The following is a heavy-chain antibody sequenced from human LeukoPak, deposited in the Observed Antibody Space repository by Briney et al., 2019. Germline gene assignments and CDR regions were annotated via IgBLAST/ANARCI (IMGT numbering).Heavy chain of an antibody. Sequence: RGSLRLSCAASGFTFSDYSMNWVRQAPGKGLEWISYIGIDSGDTNYADSVKGRFTISGDKAKNSPYLQMNSLRVEDTAVYYCARDYKYAFDNWGQGTLVTVSS. J-gene: IGHJ4*02. CDR2: IGIDSGDT. CDR3: ARDYKYAFDN. V-gene: IGHV3-21*05. D-gene: IGHD5-24*01. CDR1: GFTFSDYS.